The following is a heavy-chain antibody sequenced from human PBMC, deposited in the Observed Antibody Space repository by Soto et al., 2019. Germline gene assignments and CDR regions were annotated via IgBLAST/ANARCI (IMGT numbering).Heavy chain of an antibody. D-gene: IGHD3-3*01. CDR3: ATGTIFGVVMTDGMDV. J-gene: IGHJ6*01. V-gene: IGHV5-51*01. CDR2: IYPGDSDT. CDR1: GYSFTSYW. Sequence: GESLKISCKGSGYSFTSYWIGWVRQMPGKGLEWMGIIYPGDSDTRYSPSFQGQVTISADKSISTAYLQWSSLKASDTAMYYCATGTIFGVVMTDGMDVWGQGTTVTVST.